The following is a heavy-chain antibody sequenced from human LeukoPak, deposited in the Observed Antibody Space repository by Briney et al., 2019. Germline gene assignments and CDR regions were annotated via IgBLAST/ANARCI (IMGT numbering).Heavy chain of an antibody. CDR3: ARGCSSTSCHDYYGMDV. CDR1: GYTFTNYG. D-gene: IGHD2-2*01. V-gene: IGHV1-18*01. J-gene: IGHJ6*02. Sequence: ASVKVSCKASGYTFTNYGISWVRQAPGQGLEWMGWISVYNGNPKYAQKVQGRVTMTTDTSTSTAYMELRSLRSDDTAVYYCARGCSSTSCHDYYGMDVWGQGTTVTVSS. CDR2: ISVYNGNP.